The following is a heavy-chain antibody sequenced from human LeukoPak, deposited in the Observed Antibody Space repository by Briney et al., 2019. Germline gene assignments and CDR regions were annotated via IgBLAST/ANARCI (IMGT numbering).Heavy chain of an antibody. CDR3: ASKIYCGGDCYYFDY. D-gene: IGHD2-21*01. CDR1: GYTFTSYG. J-gene: IGHJ4*02. V-gene: IGHV1-18*01. CDR2: ISAYNGNT. Sequence: ASVTVSCKASGYTFTSYGISWVRQAPGQGLEWMGWISAYNGNTNYAQKLQGRVTMTTDTSTSTAYMELRSLRSDDTAVYYCASKIYCGGDCYYFDYWGQGTLVTVSS.